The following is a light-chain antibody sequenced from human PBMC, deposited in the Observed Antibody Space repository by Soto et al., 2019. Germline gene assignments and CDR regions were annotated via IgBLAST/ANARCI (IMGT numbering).Light chain of an antibody. V-gene: IGKV2D-29*02. CDR1: QNLLDITGETF. Sequence: DVVMTRTPISLSVAQGQPATISCTSRQNLLDITGETFLFWYLQKPGQSPQLLIYEVSTRVSGVPDRFSGSGSGTDFTLEISRVETDDVGIYYCMQSTQLPPTFGQGTRLEI. CDR2: EVS. CDR3: MQSTQLPPT. J-gene: IGKJ5*01.